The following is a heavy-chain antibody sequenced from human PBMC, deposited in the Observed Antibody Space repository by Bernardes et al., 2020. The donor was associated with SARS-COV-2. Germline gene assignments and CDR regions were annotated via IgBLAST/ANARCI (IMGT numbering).Heavy chain of an antibody. Sequence: GGSLRLSCAASGFTFSNYWMHWVRQAPGKGLVWVSRINSGGSSTSYADSVKGRFTISRDNAKSTLYLQMDSLRAEDTAVYYCSRDFTSGWYDYWGQGTLVTVSS. CDR3: SRDFTSGWYDY. D-gene: IGHD6-19*01. J-gene: IGHJ4*02. V-gene: IGHV3-74*01. CDR2: INSGGSST. CDR1: GFTFSNYW.